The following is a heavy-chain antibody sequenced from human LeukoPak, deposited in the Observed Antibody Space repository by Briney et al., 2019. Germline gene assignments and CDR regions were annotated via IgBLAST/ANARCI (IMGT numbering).Heavy chain of an antibody. D-gene: IGHD3-10*01. J-gene: IGHJ4*02. V-gene: IGHV3-21*01. CDR2: ISSSSSYI. CDR1: GFTFSSYS. CDR3: ATNYYGSGSYYESDIDY. Sequence: GGSLRLSYAASGFTFSSYSMNWVRQAPGKGLEWVSSISSSSSYIYYADSVNGRFTISRDNAKNSLYLQMNSLRAEDTAVYYCATNYYGSGSYYESDIDYWGQGTLVTVSS.